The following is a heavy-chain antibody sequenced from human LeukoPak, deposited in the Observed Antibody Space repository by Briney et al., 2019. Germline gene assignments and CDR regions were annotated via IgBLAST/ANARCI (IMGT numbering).Heavy chain of an antibody. D-gene: IGHD3-3*01. CDR1: GFTFSSYW. V-gene: IGHV3-7*01. Sequence: GGSLRLSCAASGFTFSSYWMSWVRQAPGKGLEWVANIKQDGSEKYYVDSVKGRSTISRDNAKNSLYLQMNSLRAEDTAVYYCARWGYDFWSGYNGRTLDYWGQGTLVTVSS. CDR2: IKQDGSEK. J-gene: IGHJ4*02. CDR3: ARWGYDFWSGYNGRTLDY.